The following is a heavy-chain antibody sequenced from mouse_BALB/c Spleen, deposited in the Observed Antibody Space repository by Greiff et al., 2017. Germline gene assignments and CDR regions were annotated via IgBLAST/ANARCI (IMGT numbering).Heavy chain of an antibody. D-gene: IGHD1-2*01. CDR3: ARFHYYGLYAMDY. CDR2: ILPGSGST. J-gene: IGHJ4*01. CDR1: GYTFSSYW. Sequence: QVQLQQSGAELMKPGASVKISCKATGYTFSSYWIAWVKQRPGHGLEWIGEILPGSGSTNYNEKFKGKATFTADTSSNTAYMQLSSLTSEDSAVYYCARFHYYGLYAMDYWGQGTSVTVSS. V-gene: IGHV1-9*01.